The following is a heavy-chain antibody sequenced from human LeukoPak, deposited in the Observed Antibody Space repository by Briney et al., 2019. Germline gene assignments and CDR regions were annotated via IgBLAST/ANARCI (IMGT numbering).Heavy chain of an antibody. Sequence: GGSLRLSCAASGFTFSTYWMTWVRQAPGKGLEWVANIKQDGSEEYYVDSVKGRFTISRDNAKNSLYLQMNSLRAEDTAVYYCARGLPTGIDYFDYWGQGTLVTVSS. J-gene: IGHJ4*02. CDR2: IKQDGSEE. CDR1: GFTFSTYW. D-gene: IGHD2-21*01. CDR3: ARGLPTGIDYFDY. V-gene: IGHV3-7*01.